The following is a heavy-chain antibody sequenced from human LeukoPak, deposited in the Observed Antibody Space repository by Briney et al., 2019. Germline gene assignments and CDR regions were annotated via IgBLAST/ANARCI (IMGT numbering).Heavy chain of an antibody. CDR2: IYHSGST. Sequence: SETLSLTCAVSGYSISSGYYWGWIQQPPGKGLEWIGSIYHSGSTYYNPSLKSRVTISVDTSKNQFSLKLSSVTAADTAVYYCARLTSSTSSPRYYYYYYMDVWGKGTTVTVSS. V-gene: IGHV4-38-2*01. CDR1: GYSISSGYY. D-gene: IGHD2-2*01. J-gene: IGHJ6*03. CDR3: ARLTSSTSSPRYYYYYYMDV.